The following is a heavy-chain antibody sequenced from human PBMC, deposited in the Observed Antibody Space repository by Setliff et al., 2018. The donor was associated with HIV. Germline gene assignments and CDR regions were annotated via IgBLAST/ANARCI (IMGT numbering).Heavy chain of an antibody. Sequence: PSETLSLTCTVSGGSISSYYWSWIRQPPGKGLEWIGYIYTSGSTNYNPSLKSRVTISLDTSKNQFSLRLTSVTAADTAVFKCARDGHTVEADVLPPLNCWGQGTLVTVSS. D-gene: IGHD1-26*01. J-gene: IGHJ4*02. V-gene: IGHV4-4*09. CDR2: IYTSGST. CDR1: GGSISSYY. CDR3: ARDGHTVEADVLPPLNC.